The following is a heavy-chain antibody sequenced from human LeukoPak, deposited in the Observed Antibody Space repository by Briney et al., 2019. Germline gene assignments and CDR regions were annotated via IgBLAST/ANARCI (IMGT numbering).Heavy chain of an antibody. Sequence: GGSLRLSCAASGFSFSTYSMNWVRQAPGKGLEWVSCITSGGTIYHADSEKGRFTISRDNAKKSLYLQMNSLRADDTAVHYCARVQQQLVNYHYVMDVWGQGTTVTVSS. CDR2: ITSGGTI. CDR1: GFSFSTYS. J-gene: IGHJ6*02. CDR3: ARVQQQLVNYHYVMDV. V-gene: IGHV3-48*01. D-gene: IGHD6-13*01.